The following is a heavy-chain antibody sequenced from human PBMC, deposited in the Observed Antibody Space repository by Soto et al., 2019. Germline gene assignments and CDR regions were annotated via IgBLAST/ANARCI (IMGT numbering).Heavy chain of an antibody. CDR1: GFTFSSYW. D-gene: IGHD6-19*01. Sequence: EVQLVESGGGLVQPGGSLRLSCAASGFTFSSYWMSWVRQAPGKGLEWVANIKQDASEKFYGDSVKGRFTISRDNAKNSLYLQMNSLRAEDTAVYYCAREEADSSADLIDPWGQGTLVTVSS. V-gene: IGHV3-7*01. J-gene: IGHJ5*02. CDR3: AREEADSSADLIDP. CDR2: IKQDASEK.